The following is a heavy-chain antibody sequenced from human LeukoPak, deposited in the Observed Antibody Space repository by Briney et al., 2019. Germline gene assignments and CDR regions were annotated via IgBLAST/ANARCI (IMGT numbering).Heavy chain of an antibody. J-gene: IGHJ6*03. V-gene: IGHV4-59*01. Sequence: PSETLSLTCTVSGGSISSYYWSWIRQPPGKGLEWIGYIFYSGSTNYNPSLKSRVTISVDTSKNQFSLKLSSVTAADTAVYYCARGPPIRSYYYMDVWGKGTTVTVSS. CDR1: GGSISSYY. CDR2: IFYSGST. CDR3: ARGPPIRSYYYMDV.